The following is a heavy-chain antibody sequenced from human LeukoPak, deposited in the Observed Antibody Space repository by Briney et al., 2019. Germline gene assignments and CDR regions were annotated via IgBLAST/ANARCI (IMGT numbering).Heavy chain of an antibody. D-gene: IGHD4-17*01. Sequence: GGSLRLSCAASGFTFSSYRMNWVRQAPGKGLEWVSSISSSSSYTYYADSVKGRFTISRDNAKNSLYLQMNSLRAEDTAVYYCARDDGYGDYPSGGCWGQGTLVTVSS. V-gene: IGHV3-21*01. CDR1: GFTFSSYR. CDR3: ARDDGYGDYPSGGC. J-gene: IGHJ4*02. CDR2: ISSSSSYT.